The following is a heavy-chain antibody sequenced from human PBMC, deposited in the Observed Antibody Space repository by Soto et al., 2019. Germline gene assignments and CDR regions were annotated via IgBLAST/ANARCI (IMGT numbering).Heavy chain of an antibody. CDR2: IYYSGST. D-gene: IGHD5-12*01. Sequence: SETLSLTSRASGGSISSYYWSWIRQPPGKGLEWIGYIYYSGSTNYNPSLKSRVTISVDTSKNQFSLKLSSVTAADTAVYYCARTDIVATQVDYWGQGTLVTVSS. J-gene: IGHJ4*02. V-gene: IGHV4-59*01. CDR1: GGSISSYY. CDR3: ARTDIVATQVDY.